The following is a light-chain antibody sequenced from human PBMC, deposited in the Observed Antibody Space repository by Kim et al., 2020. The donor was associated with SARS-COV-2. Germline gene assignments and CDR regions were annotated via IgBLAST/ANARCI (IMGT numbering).Light chain of an antibody. CDR3: QSYDSSLSGSV. V-gene: IGLV1-40*01. Sequence: QSVLTQPPSVSGAPGQRVTISCTGSSSNIGAGYDVHWYQQLPGTAPKLLIYGNSNRPSGVPDRFSGSKSGTSASLAITGLKAEDGAGYYCQSYDSSLSGSVFGGGTKLTVL. CDR2: GNS. J-gene: IGLJ2*01. CDR1: SSNIGAGYD.